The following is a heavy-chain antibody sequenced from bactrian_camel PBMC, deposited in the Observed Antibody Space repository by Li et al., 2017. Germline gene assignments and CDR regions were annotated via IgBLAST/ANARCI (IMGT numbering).Heavy chain of an antibody. CDR1: GDTDGC. CDR3: AAGGYWSSLRGGRCVVNY. V-gene: IGHV3S55*01. D-gene: IGHD6*01. J-gene: IGHJ4*01. Sequence: HVQLVESGGGSVQAGGSLRLSCAASGDTDGCMAWFRRAPGKEREGVAHIARDGSIVYTDSVKGRFTISKDNAKNTLYLQMNTLKPEDTAMYYCAAGGYWSSLRGGRCVVNYWGQGTQVTVS. CDR2: IARDGSI.